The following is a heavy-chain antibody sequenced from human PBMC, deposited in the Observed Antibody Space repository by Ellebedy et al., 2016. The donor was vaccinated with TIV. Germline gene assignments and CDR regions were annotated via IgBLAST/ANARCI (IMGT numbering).Heavy chain of an antibody. V-gene: IGHV1-18*04. J-gene: IGHJ4*02. Sequence: ASVKVSCKASGYTFTNFGISWVRQPPRPGLEWLGWISAYNGNTNYAQKLRGRVTLTTDTSTGTAYMELRSLRSDDTAVYYCARDRGATGDDYWGQGTLVIVSS. CDR2: ISAYNGNT. CDR1: GYTFTNFG. CDR3: ARDRGATGDDY. D-gene: IGHD3-10*01.